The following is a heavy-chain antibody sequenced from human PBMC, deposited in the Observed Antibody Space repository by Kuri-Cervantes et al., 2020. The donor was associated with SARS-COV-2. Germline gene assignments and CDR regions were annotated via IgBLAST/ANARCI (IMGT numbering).Heavy chain of an antibody. D-gene: IGHD3-3*01. CDR2: ISAYNGNT. J-gene: IGHJ6*03. V-gene: IGHV1-18*01. CDR3: AREQTLSYDFWSGYYQEHYYMDV. Sequence: ASVKVSCKASGYTFTSYGISWVRQAPGQGLEWMGWISAYNGNTNYAQKLQGRVTMTTDTSTSTAYMELRSLRSDDTAVHYCAREQTLSYDFWSGYYQEHYYMDVWGKGTTVTVSS. CDR1: GYTFTSYG.